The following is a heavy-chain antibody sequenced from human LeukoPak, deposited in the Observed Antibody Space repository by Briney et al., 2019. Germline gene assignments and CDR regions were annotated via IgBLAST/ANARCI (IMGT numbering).Heavy chain of an antibody. Sequence: GGSLRLSCAASGFTVSSNYMSWVRQAPGKGLEWVANISPDGSQKRFVDSVMGRFTMSRDNAKSSLYLQMNSLRVEDTAVFYCAAWTDRGYNFWGQGTLVTVSS. CDR3: AAWTDRGYNF. D-gene: IGHD5-24*01. J-gene: IGHJ4*02. CDR2: ISPDGSQK. V-gene: IGHV3-7*01. CDR1: GFTVSSNY.